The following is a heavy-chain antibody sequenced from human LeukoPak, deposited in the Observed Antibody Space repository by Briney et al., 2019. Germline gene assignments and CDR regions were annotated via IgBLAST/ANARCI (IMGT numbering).Heavy chain of an antibody. CDR2: ISSSSSYI. Sequence: AGSLRLSCAASGFTFSSYSMNWVRQAPGKGLEWVSSISSSSSYIYYADSVKGRFTISRDNAKNSLYLQMNSLRAEDTAVYYCAREMATIIGDFDYWGQGTLVTVSS. CDR1: GFTFSSYS. V-gene: IGHV3-21*01. D-gene: IGHD5-24*01. CDR3: AREMATIIGDFDY. J-gene: IGHJ4*02.